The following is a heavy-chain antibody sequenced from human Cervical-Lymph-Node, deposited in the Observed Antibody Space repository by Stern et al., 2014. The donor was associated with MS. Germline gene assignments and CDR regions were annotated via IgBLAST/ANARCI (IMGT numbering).Heavy chain of an antibody. Sequence: EVQLVESGGGLVQPGRSLRLSCAASGFTFDDYAMHWVRQAPGKGLEWVSGIRWNSGSIGYADSVKGRFTISRDNAKNALYLQMNSLRAEDTALYYCAKGRGYILDYWGQGTLVTVSS. CDR1: GFTFDDYA. V-gene: IGHV3-9*01. D-gene: IGHD5-18*01. CDR2: IRWNSGSI. J-gene: IGHJ4*02. CDR3: AKGRGYILDY.